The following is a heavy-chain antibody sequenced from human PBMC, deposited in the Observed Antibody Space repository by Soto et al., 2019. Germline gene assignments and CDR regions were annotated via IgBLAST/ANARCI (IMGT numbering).Heavy chain of an antibody. CDR3: AISPPTYYYDSSGYYAFDY. D-gene: IGHD3-22*01. CDR1: GYRFTSYW. V-gene: IGHV5-10-1*01. J-gene: IGHJ4*02. CDR2: IDPSDSYT. Sequence: LGESLKISCKGSGYRFTSYWSSWVRQMPGKGLEWMGRIDPSDSYTNYSPSFQGHVTISADKSISTAYLQWSSLKASDTAMYYCAISPPTYYYDSSGYYAFDYWGQGTLLTVSS.